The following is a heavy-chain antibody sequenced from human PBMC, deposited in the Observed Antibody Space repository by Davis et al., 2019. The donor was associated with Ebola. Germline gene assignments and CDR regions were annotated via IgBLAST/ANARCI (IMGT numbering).Heavy chain of an antibody. D-gene: IGHD3-16*01. CDR1: GFTFSIFG. CDR3: ATVWGGLDFFDS. J-gene: IGHJ4*02. CDR2: ISYDGSDK. V-gene: IGHV3-30*03. Sequence: GGSLRLSCAASGFTFSIFGMHWVRQAPGKGLEWVAVISYDGSDKYYAESVKGRFTISRDNFNNMLYLQMNSLRAEDTAVYFCATVWGGLDFFDSWGQGTLVTVSS.